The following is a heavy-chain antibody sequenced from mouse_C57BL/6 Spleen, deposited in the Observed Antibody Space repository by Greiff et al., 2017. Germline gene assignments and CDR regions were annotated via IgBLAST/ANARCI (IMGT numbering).Heavy chain of an antibody. V-gene: IGHV1-81*01. CDR2: IYSRSGNT. CDR1: GYTFPSYG. Sequence: VQLQQSGAELARPGASVKLSCKASGYTFPSYGISWVKQRTGQGLEWIGEIYSRSGNTYYNEHFKGRSTLTADKSSSTGYVELRSLTSEDCAIELWSGAGNRYSRDYWGQGTSVTVSS. CDR3: SGAGNRYSRDY. D-gene: IGHD2-14*01. J-gene: IGHJ4*01.